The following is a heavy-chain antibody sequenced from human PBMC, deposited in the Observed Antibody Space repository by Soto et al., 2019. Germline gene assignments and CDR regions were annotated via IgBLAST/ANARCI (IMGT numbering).Heavy chain of an antibody. D-gene: IGHD2-15*01. CDR2: ISGSGGST. J-gene: IGHJ3*02. Sequence: EVQLLESGGGLVQPGGSLRLSCAASGFTFSSYAMSWVRQAPGKGLEWVSAISGSGGSTYYADSVKGRFTISRDNSKNTLNLQMNSLRAEDTAVYYCAKEGLVVLAATSGWVDIWVQGTMVTVSS. V-gene: IGHV3-23*01. CDR3: AKEGLVVLAATSGWVDI. CDR1: GFTFSSYA.